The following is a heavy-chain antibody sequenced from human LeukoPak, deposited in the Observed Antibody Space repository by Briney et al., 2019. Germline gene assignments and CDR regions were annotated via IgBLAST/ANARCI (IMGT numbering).Heavy chain of an antibody. CDR1: EFTFSDYY. CDR2: ISSSSSYT. Sequence: KPGGSLRLSCAASEFTFSDYYMSWIRQAPGRGLEWVSYISSSSSYTNYADSVKGRFTISRDNAKNSLYLQMNSLRAEDTAVYYCARCSDDYGSGTLGGFDPWGQGTLVTVSS. V-gene: IGHV3-11*06. D-gene: IGHD3-10*01. J-gene: IGHJ5*02. CDR3: ARCSDDYGSGTLGGFDP.